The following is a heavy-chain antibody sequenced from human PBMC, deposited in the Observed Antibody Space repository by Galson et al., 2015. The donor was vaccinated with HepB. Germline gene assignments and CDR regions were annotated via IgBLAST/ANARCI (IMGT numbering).Heavy chain of an antibody. J-gene: IGHJ6*02. Sequence: SVKVSCKASGGSFSSYAISWVRQAPGQGPEWVGGIVPNLAMTNYAQKFKDRATITADESTSTAYMALSGLTSQDTAIYYCASAMLGGTQFPLNYYYYGMDVWGQGTTVTVSS. CDR1: GGSFSSYA. V-gene: IGHV1-69*13. D-gene: IGHD3-16*01. CDR2: IVPNLAMT. CDR3: ASAMLGGTQFPLNYYYYGMDV.